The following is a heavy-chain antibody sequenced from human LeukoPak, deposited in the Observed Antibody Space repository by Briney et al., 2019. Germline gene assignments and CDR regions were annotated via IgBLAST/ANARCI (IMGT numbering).Heavy chain of an antibody. D-gene: IGHD6-13*01. J-gene: IGHJ4*02. CDR3: ARVKGGIAAAGNYFDY. CDR2: VSYDGGSK. V-gene: IGHV3-30-3*01. CDR1: GFAFSSYA. Sequence: PGRSLRLSCAASGFAFSSYAMHWVRQGPGKGLEWVAPVSYDGGSKYYADSVKGRITISRDNSKNTLHLQMNSLRTEDTAAYYCARVKGGIAAAGNYFDYWGQGTLVTVSS.